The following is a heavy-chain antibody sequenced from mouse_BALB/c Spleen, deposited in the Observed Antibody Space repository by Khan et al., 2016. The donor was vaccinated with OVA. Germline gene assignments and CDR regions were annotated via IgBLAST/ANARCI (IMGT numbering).Heavy chain of an antibody. V-gene: IGHV2-6-7*01. Sequence: VEMMKTGPGLVAPSQSLSITCTVSGFSLTGYGVNWVRQPPGKGLEWLGMIWGDGSTDYNSALKSRLSISKDNSKSQVFLKMNSLQTDDTARYYCARAYYGNYREAMDYWGQGTSVTVSS. CDR3: ARAYYGNYREAMDY. J-gene: IGHJ4*01. D-gene: IGHD2-10*01. CDR2: IWGDGST. CDR1: GFSLTGYG.